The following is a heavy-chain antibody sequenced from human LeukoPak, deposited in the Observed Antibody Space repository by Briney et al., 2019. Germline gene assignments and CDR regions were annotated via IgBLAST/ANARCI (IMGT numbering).Heavy chain of an antibody. CDR2: INPNSGDT. J-gene: IGHJ4*02. CDR1: GYTFSGSY. CDR3: ARRIVFYDSSGYSDYFDY. V-gene: IGHV1-2*06. D-gene: IGHD3-22*01. Sequence: ASVKVSCKASGYTFSGSYIHWVRQAPGQGLEWMGRINPNSGDTNYAQKFQGRVTMTRDTSISTAYMELSRLRSDDTAVYYCARRIVFYDSSGYSDYFDYWGQGTLVTVSS.